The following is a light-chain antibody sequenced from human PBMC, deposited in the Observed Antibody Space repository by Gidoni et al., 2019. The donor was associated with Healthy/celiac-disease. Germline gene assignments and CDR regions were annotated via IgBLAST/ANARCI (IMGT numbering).Light chain of an antibody. J-gene: IGKJ3*01. CDR2: AAS. V-gene: IGKV1-39*01. Sequence: DIQMTQSPSSLSASVGDRVTITCRASQSISSYLNWYQQKPGKAPKLLIYAASSVQSGVPSRFSGSGSGTDFTLTSSSLQPEDFATYYCQQSYSTPRTFGHGTKVDIK. CDR1: QSISSY. CDR3: QQSYSTPRT.